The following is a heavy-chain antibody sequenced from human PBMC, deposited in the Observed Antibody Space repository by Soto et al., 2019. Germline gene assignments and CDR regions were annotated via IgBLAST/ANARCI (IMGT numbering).Heavy chain of an antibody. Sequence: PSETLSLTCSVSGGFVSSSSYSWGWIRQSPGKGLEWIGKMYSSENTYYNPSLLSRVTISVDTSKNEFSLRLSSVTAADTAVYYCARLNGYCISTNCHGYYGMDVWGQGTTVTVSS. D-gene: IGHD2-2*03. V-gene: IGHV4-39*01. CDR1: GGFVSSSSYS. CDR3: ARLNGYCISTNCHGYYGMDV. CDR2: MYSSENT. J-gene: IGHJ6*02.